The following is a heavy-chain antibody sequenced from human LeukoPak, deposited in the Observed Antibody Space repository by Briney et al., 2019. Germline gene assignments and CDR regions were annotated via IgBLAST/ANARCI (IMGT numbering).Heavy chain of an antibody. CDR2: IKQDGSER. CDR1: GFTFSSNW. Sequence: PGGSLRLSCAASGFTFSSNWMSWVRQAPGKGLEWVANIKQDGSERHYVDSVKGRFTISRDNTKNSLFLQMNSLRAEDTAVYYCAREVHPAAAEDYWGQGTLVTVSP. J-gene: IGHJ4*02. CDR3: AREVHPAAAEDY. D-gene: IGHD6-13*01. V-gene: IGHV3-7*01.